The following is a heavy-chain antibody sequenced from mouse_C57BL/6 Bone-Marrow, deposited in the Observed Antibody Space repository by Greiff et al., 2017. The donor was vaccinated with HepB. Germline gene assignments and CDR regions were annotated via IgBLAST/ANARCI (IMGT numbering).Heavy chain of an antibody. V-gene: IGHV3-6*01. CDR1: GYSITSGYY. J-gene: IGHJ3*01. D-gene: IGHD2-4*01. CDR2: ISYDGSN. CDR3: ARGGGLRPWFAY. Sequence: EVKLQESGPGLVKPSQSLSLTCSVPGYSITSGYYWNWIRQFPGNKLEWMGYISYDGSNNYNPSLKNRISITRDPSKNQFFLKLNSVTTEDTATYYCARGGGLRPWFAYWGQGTLVTVSA.